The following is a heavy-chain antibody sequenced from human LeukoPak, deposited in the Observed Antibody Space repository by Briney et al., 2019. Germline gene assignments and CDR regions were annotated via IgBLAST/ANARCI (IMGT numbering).Heavy chain of an antibody. CDR3: AKDWGYSYGETY. D-gene: IGHD5-18*01. Sequence: PGGSLRLSCAASGFTFSSYAMSWVRQAPGKGLEWVSAISGSGGSTYYADSVKGWFTISRDNSKNTLYLQMNSLRAEDTAVYYCAKDWGYSYGETYWGQGTLVTVSS. CDR2: ISGSGGST. V-gene: IGHV3-23*01. J-gene: IGHJ4*02. CDR1: GFTFSSYA.